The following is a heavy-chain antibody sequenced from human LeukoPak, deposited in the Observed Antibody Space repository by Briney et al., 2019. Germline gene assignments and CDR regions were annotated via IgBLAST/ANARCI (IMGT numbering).Heavy chain of an antibody. CDR3: AREVIHTNPPGHFDL. J-gene: IGHJ2*01. V-gene: IGHV3-74*01. CDR2: ITNDGSST. D-gene: IGHD2-21*01. Sequence: GGSLRLSCAASGLTFSSHWMHWVRQAPGKGLVWVSRITNDGSSTTYADFAKGRFTISRDNSRNTLHLQMNNLRVEDTAVYYCAREVIHTNPPGHFDLWGRGTLVSVSA. CDR1: GLTFSSHW.